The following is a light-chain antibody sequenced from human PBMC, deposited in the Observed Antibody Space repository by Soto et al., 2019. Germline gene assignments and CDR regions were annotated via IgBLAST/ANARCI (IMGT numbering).Light chain of an antibody. CDR1: SSDVGGYNY. V-gene: IGLV2-8*01. J-gene: IGLJ2*01. CDR3: SSYAGSRIVV. Sequence: QSVLTQPPSASGSPGQSVTISCTGTSSDVGGYNYVSWYQQHPGKAPKLMISEVNKRPSGVPDRFSGSKSGNTASLTVSGLQAEDEADYYCSSYAGSRIVVFGGGIKLTVL. CDR2: EVN.